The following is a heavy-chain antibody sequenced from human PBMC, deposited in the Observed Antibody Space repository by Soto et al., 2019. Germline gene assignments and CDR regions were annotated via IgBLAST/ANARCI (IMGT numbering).Heavy chain of an antibody. D-gene: IGHD3-22*01. V-gene: IGHV4-39*01. J-gene: IGHJ5*02. CDR1: GGSISSSSYY. CDR2: IYYSGSS. CDR3: ARAEGYYDSSGYSGLDP. Sequence: SETLSLTCTVSGGSISSSSYYWGWIRQPPGKGLEWIGSIYYSGSSYYNPSLKSRVTISVDTSKNQFSLKLSSVTAADTAVYYCARAEGYYDSSGYSGLDPWGQGTLVTVSS.